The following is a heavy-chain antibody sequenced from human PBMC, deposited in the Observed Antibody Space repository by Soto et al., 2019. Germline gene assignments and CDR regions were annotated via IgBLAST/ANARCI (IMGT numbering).Heavy chain of an antibody. D-gene: IGHD1-26*01. CDR1: GYTFTGYY. J-gene: IGHJ5*02. Sequence: QVQLVQSGAEVKKPGASVKVSCKASGYTFTGYYMHWVRQAPGQGLEWMGWINPNSGGTNYAQKFQGWVTMTRDTQQRDRGRDSGEGVGDGGNGNRGKQARRGGGVGRGRRCADGGVESGGGRGVGGGRYNWFDPWGQGTLVTVSS. V-gene: IGHV1-2*04. CDR3: KQARRGGGVGRGRRCADGGVESGGGRGVGGGRYNWFDP. CDR2: INPNSGGT.